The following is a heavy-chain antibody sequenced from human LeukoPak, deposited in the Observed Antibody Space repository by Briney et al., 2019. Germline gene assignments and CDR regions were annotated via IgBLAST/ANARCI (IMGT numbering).Heavy chain of an antibody. V-gene: IGHV3-53*01. J-gene: IGHJ4*02. CDR2: IYSTGST. CDR3: AREREDWGLAFDY. CDR1: GFIVSYNC. D-gene: IGHD7-27*01. Sequence: PGGSLRLSCAASGFIVSYNCMSWVRQAPGKGLEWVSVIYSTGSTHYADSVKGRFTISRDNSKNTLYLQMNNLRAEDTAVYYCAREREDWGLAFDYWGQGTLVTVSS.